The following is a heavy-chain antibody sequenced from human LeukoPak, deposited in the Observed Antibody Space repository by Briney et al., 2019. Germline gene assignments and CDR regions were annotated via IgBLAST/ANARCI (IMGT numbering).Heavy chain of an antibody. J-gene: IGHJ4*02. V-gene: IGHV5-51*01. Sequence: GESLKISCRASGYIFTNYRIAWVRQMPGKGLEWMGIIYPGDSDTRYSPSLQGQVTISVDTSIGTAYLQWSSLKASDTAIYYCARQNDFRLDYWGQGTLVTVSS. D-gene: IGHD3-3*01. CDR2: IYPGDSDT. CDR1: GYIFTNYR. CDR3: ARQNDFRLDY.